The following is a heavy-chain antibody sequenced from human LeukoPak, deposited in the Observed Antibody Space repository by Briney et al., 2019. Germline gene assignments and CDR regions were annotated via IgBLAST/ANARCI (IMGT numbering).Heavy chain of an antibody. CDR3: AKRNGF. V-gene: IGHV3-30*18. D-gene: IGHD1-1*01. Sequence: GGSLRLSCAASGFTFSSYDMHWVRQAPGKGLEWVAIISYDGNNKYYADSVKGQFTISRDNSKNTLYLQMDSLRVEDTAVYYCAKRNGFWGQGTLVTVSS. CDR2: ISYDGNNK. CDR1: GFTFSSYD. J-gene: IGHJ4*02.